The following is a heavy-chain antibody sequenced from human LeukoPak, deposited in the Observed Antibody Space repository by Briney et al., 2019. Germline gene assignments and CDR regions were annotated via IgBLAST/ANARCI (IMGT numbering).Heavy chain of an antibody. CDR1: GGSISSSSYY. Sequence: SETLSLTCTVSGGSISSSSYYWGWIRQPPGKGLEWIGSIYYSGSTYYNPSLKSRVTISVDTSRNQFSLKLSSVTAADTAVYYCASQYYYGSGSGGWFDPWGQGPWSPSPQ. J-gene: IGHJ5*02. CDR2: IYYSGST. D-gene: IGHD3-10*01. V-gene: IGHV4-39*01. CDR3: ASQYYYGSGSGGWFDP.